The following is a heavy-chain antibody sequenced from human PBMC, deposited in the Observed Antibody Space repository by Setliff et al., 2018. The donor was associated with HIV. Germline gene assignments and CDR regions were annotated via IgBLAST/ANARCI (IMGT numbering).Heavy chain of an antibody. Sequence: SETLSLTCAVSGGSISSSNWWSWVRQPPGKGLEWIGEIYHSGSANYNPSLKSRVIISIDRSKNKFSLKVSSVTAADTAVYYCARILVAAAGTGFDPWGQGILVTVSS. CDR1: GGSISSSNW. J-gene: IGHJ5*02. CDR3: ARILVAAAGTGFDP. CDR2: IYHSGSA. V-gene: IGHV4-4*02. D-gene: IGHD6-13*01.